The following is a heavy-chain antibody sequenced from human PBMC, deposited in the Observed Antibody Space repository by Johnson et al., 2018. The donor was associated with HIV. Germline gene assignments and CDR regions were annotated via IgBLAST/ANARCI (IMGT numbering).Heavy chain of an antibody. CDR3: AKDRRTYSSSADAFDI. CDR1: GFTVSSYW. Sequence: VLLVESGGGLVQPGGSLRLSCAASGFTVSSYWMSWVRQAQGKGLEWVANIKQDGSEKYYVDSVKGRFTISRDNAKNSLYLQMNSLRAEDTAVYYCAKDRRTYSSSADAFDIWGQGTMVTVSS. CDR2: IKQDGSEK. D-gene: IGHD6-6*01. J-gene: IGHJ3*02. V-gene: IGHV3-7*01.